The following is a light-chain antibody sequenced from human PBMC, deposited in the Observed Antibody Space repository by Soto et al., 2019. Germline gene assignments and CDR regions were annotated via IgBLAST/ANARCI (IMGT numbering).Light chain of an antibody. CDR1: QSVNSNY. V-gene: IGKV3D-20*02. J-gene: IGKJ5*01. CDR3: QQRSNWTVT. Sequence: EIVTTQSPATRSVSQGERATLWCRASQSVNSNYLAWYQKKAGQDPRLLIYGISKRATDIPDRFSGSGSGTEFNLTIRRLQPEDCAVYEGQQRSNWTVTFCQRTRVEIK. CDR2: GIS.